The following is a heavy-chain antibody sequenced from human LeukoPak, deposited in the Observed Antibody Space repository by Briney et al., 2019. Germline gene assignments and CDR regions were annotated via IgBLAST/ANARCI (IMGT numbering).Heavy chain of an antibody. V-gene: IGHV4-39*07. Sequence: SETLSLTCTVSSGSVSNSHYYWAWVRQPPGKGLEWPGSIFYSGNTHYNPSLKSPVTISIDTSKNQFSLKVSSVTAADTAIYYCARDLSFDWFPYYFDYWGQGILVTVSS. D-gene: IGHD3-9*01. J-gene: IGHJ4*02. CDR1: SGSVSNSHYY. CDR3: ARDLSFDWFPYYFDY. CDR2: IFYSGNT.